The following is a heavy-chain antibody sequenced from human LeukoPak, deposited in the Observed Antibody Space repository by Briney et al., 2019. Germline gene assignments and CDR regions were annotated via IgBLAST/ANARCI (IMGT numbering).Heavy chain of an antibody. CDR2: INHSGST. D-gene: IGHD2-15*01. CDR3: ARGPRGYCSGGSCYSVWFDP. CDR1: GGSFSGYY. Sequence: PSETLSLTCAVYGGSFSGYYWSWIRQPPGKGLEWIGEINHSGSTNYYPSLKSRVTISVDTSKNQFSLKLSSVTAADTAVYYCARGPRGYCSGGSCYSVWFDPWGQGTLVTVSS. V-gene: IGHV4-34*01. J-gene: IGHJ5*02.